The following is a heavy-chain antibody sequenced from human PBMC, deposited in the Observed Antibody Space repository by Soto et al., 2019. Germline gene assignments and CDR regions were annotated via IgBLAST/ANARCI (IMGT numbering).Heavy chain of an antibody. V-gene: IGHV3-33*01. J-gene: IGHJ6*02. CDR3: ARVGYGPNYYYYYGMDV. CDR1: GFTFSSYG. Sequence: GGSLRLSCAASGFTFSSYGMHWVRQAPGKGLEWVVVIWYDGSNKYYADSVKGRFTISRDNSKNSLYLQMNSLRAEDTAVYYCARVGYGPNYYYYYGMDVWGQGTTVTVSS. D-gene: IGHD3-16*01. CDR2: IWYDGSNK.